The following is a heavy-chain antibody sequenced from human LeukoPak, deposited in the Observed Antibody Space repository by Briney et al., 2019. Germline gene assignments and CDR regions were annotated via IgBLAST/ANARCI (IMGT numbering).Heavy chain of an antibody. V-gene: IGHV4-4*07. J-gene: IGHJ6*03. D-gene: IGHD3-22*01. CDR1: GGSISSYY. Sequence: SETLSLTCTVSGGSISSYYWTWIRQPAGKGLEWIGRIHSSGSTNYNPSLKSRVTMSVDTSKNQFSLKLNSVTAADTAVYYCARDRYYYDSSGYKYMDVWGKGTTVTVSS. CDR2: IHSSGST. CDR3: ARDRYYYDSSGYKYMDV.